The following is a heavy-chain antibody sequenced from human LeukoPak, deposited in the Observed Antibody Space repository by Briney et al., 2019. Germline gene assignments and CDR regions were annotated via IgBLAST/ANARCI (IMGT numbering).Heavy chain of an antibody. CDR1: GFTFSSYA. Sequence: AGGSLRLSCAASGFTFSSYAMSWVRQAPGKGLVWVSRISGDGRSTSYADSVKGRFTISRDNAKNTLYPQMNSLRAEDTAVYYCARAPWELDDWGQGTLVTVSS. J-gene: IGHJ4*02. CDR2: ISGDGRST. V-gene: IGHV3-74*01. D-gene: IGHD1-26*01. CDR3: ARAPWELDD.